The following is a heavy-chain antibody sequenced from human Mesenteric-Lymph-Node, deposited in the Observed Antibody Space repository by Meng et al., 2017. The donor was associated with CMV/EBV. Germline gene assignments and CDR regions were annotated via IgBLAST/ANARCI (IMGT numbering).Heavy chain of an antibody. CDR2: INSDGSST. CDR3: ARRGRIAAAGTGYYFDY. V-gene: IGHV3-74*01. D-gene: IGHD6-13*01. Sequence: GESLKISCAASGFTFSSYSMNWVRQAPGKGLVWVSRINSDGSSTTYADSVKGRFTISRDNAKNTLYLQMSSLRAEDTAVYYCARRGRIAAAGTGYYFDYWGQGTLVTVSS. J-gene: IGHJ4*02. CDR1: GFTFSSYS.